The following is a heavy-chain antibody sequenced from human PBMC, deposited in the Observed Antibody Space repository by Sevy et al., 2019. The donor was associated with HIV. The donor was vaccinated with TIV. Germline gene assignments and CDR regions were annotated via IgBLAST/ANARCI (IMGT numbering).Heavy chain of an antibody. CDR1: GYSISSRYY. J-gene: IGHJ4*02. CDR2: MYYSGST. CDR3: ASDITSNWLFFDY. D-gene: IGHD6-13*01. Sequence: SETLSLTCAVSGYSISSRYYWGWVRQPPGKGLEWIASMYYSGSTYYNPSLRSRATMSLDTSENQFSLKLTSVTAADTAVYYCASDITSNWLFFDYWGQGILVTVSS. V-gene: IGHV4-38-2*01.